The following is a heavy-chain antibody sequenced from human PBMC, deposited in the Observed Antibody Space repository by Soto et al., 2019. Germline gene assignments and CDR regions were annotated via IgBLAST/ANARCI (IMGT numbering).Heavy chain of an antibody. CDR2: ISGSGGST. V-gene: IGHV3-23*01. D-gene: IGHD4-17*01. CDR3: ANQLRGYMDG. Sequence: PGESLRLSCAASGFTFSSYAISWVRQAPGKEMEWVSAISGSGGSTYYADSVKGRFTISRDNSNNTLYLQMNSLRAEDTAVYYCANQLRGYMDGWRKWTTVTVSS. CDR1: GFTFSSYA. J-gene: IGHJ6*03.